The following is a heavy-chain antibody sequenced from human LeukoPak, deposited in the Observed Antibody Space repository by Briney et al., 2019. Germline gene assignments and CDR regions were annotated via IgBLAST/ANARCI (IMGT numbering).Heavy chain of an antibody. CDR1: GYSFTSYW. CDR2: IYPGDSDT. CDR3: ARRDCSSTSCYVGEAFDI. J-gene: IGHJ3*02. V-gene: IGHV5-51*01. D-gene: IGHD2-2*01. Sequence: GESLKISCKGSGYSFTSYWIGWVRQMPGKGLEWMGIIYPGDSDTRYSPSFQGQVTISADKYISTAYLQWSSLKASDTAMYYCARRDCSSTSCYVGEAFDIWGQGTMVTVSS.